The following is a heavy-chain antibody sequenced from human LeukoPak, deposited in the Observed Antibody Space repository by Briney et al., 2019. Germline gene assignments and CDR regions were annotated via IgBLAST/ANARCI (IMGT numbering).Heavy chain of an antibody. CDR3: AKDPYYDYVWGSYRYTPLGDY. J-gene: IGHJ4*02. CDR2: ISSSSSYI. D-gene: IGHD3-16*02. Sequence: GGSRRLSCAASGFTFNNYAMSWVRQAPGKGLEWVSSISSSSSYIYYADSVKGRFTISRDNAKNSLYLQMNSLRAEDTAVYYCAKDPYYDYVWGSYRYTPLGDYWGQGTLVTVSS. CDR1: GFTFNNYA. V-gene: IGHV3-21*01.